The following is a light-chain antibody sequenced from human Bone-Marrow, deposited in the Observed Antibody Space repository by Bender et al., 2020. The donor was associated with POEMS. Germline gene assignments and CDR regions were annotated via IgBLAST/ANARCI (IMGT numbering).Light chain of an antibody. J-gene: IGLJ3*02. V-gene: IGLV6-57*02. CDR3: QSYDSSNPWV. Sequence: TLTQPHSVSESPGKTVTISCSGSSDSIATNYVQWYQQRPGSAPTIVIYADDRRPSGVPDRFSGSVDSSSNSASLTISGLKTEDEADYYCQSYDSSNPWVFGGGTKLTVL. CDR1: SDSIATNY. CDR2: ADD.